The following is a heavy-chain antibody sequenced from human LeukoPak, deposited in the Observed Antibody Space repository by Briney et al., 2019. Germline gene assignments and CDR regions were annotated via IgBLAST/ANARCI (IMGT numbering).Heavy chain of an antibody. CDR2: IKPDGSEK. D-gene: IGHD6-13*01. J-gene: IGHJ4*02. CDR3: TRNTVAAAGDD. CDR1: GFTFSTFW. Sequence: GGSLRLSCAASGFTFSTFWMTWVRQAPGKGLEGVANIKPDGSEKSYADSVKGRFTISRDNAENSLYLEMNSLRAEDTALYYCTRNTVAAAGDDWGQGTLVTVSS. V-gene: IGHV3-7*01.